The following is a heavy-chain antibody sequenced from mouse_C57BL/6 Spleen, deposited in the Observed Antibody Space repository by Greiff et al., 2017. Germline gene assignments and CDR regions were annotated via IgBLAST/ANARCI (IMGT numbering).Heavy chain of an antibody. CDR3: ARGPRYYGHDEDY. D-gene: IGHD2-2*01. CDR1: GYTFTSYW. Sequence: QVQLQQPGAELVMPGASVKLSCKASGYTFTSYWMHWVKQRPGQGLEWIGEIDPSDSYTNYNQKFKGKSTLTVDKSSSTAYMQLSSLTSEDSAVYYCARGPRYYGHDEDYWGQGTTLTVSS. CDR2: IDPSDSYT. J-gene: IGHJ2*01. V-gene: IGHV1-69*01.